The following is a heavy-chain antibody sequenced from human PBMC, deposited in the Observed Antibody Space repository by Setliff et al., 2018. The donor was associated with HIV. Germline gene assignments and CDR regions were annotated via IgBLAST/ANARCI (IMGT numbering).Heavy chain of an antibody. J-gene: IGHJ4*02. CDR2: ITADSKII. CDR1: GFTFSRYS. CDR3: ARDRGGSYTPLDF. V-gene: IGHV3-48*01. Sequence: PGGSLRLSCTASGFTFSRYSMNWVRQAPGKGLEWVAYITADSKIISYAESVKGRFTISRDNARNSLYLQLNSLRAEDTAVYYCARDRGGSYTPLDFWGQGTLVTVSS. D-gene: IGHD1-26*01.